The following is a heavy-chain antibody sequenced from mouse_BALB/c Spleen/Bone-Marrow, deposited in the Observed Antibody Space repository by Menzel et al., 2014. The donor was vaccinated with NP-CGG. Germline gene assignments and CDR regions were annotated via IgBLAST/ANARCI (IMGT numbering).Heavy chain of an antibody. Sequence: VQLQQSSGAELVKPGASVKLSCTASGFNIKDTYMHWVKQRPEQGLEWIGRIDPANGNTKYDPKFQGKATITADTSSNTPYLQLSSLTSEDTAVYYCARSYYAMDYWGQGTSVTVSS. CDR2: IDPANGNT. CDR1: GFNIKDTY. D-gene: IGHD1-1*01. V-gene: IGHV14-3*02. CDR3: ARSYYAMDY. J-gene: IGHJ4*01.